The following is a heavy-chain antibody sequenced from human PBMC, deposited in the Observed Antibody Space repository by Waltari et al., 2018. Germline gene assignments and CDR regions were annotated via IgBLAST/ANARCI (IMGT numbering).Heavy chain of an antibody. J-gene: IGHJ4*02. CDR3: ARTDQSGSYSGSYYFDY. D-gene: IGHD1-26*01. CDR1: GFTFSSYW. V-gene: IGHV3-74*01. CDR2: INSDGSST. Sequence: EVQLVESGGGLVQPGGSLRLSCAASGFTFSSYWMHWVRQAPGKGLVWVSRINSDGSSTSYADSVKGRFTISKDTSKNQVVLTMTNMDPVDTATYYCARTDQSGSYSGSYYFDYWGQGTLVTVSS.